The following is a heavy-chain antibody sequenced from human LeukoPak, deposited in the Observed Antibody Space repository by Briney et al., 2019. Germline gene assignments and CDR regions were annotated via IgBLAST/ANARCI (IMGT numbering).Heavy chain of an antibody. D-gene: IGHD2-21*02. CDR1: GFTFDDYG. CDR3: ARELTTGIGYYYMDV. J-gene: IGHJ6*03. Sequence: GGSLRLSCAASGFTFDDYGMSWVRQAPGKGLEWDSGTNWNAGSTGYADSVRGRFTISRDNAKKSLYLQMNSLRAEDTALYYCARELTTGIGYYYMDVWGKGTTVTVSS. CDR2: TNWNAGST. V-gene: IGHV3-20*04.